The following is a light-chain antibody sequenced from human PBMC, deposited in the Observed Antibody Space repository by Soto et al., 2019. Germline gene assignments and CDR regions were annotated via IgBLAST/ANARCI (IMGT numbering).Light chain of an antibody. Sequence: QSALTQPASVSGSPGQSITISCTGTSSDVGDYKYVSWYQQHPGKAPKLMIYEVSNRPSGVSNRFSGSKSGNTASLTISGLHAEDEADYYCSSYTSSNTLFGGGTKLTVL. V-gene: IGLV2-14*01. CDR3: SSYTSSNTL. CDR2: EVS. CDR1: SSDVGDYKY. J-gene: IGLJ2*01.